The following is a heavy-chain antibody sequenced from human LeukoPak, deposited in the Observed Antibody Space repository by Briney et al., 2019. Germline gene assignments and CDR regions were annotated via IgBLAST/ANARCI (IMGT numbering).Heavy chain of an antibody. V-gene: IGHV3-7*03. CDR1: GVTFSSYW. CDR3: AKDRQWLGRYFDY. Sequence: PGGSLRLSCAASGVTFSSYWMSWVRQAPGKGLEWVANIRQDGGEIYYLDSVKGRFTISRDNAKNSLYLQMNSLTAEDTAVYYCAKDRQWLGRYFDYWGQGTLVTVSS. J-gene: IGHJ4*02. CDR2: IRQDGGEI. D-gene: IGHD6-19*01.